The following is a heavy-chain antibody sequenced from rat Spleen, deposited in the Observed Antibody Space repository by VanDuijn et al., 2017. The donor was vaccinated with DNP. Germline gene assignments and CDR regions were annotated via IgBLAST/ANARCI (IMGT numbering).Heavy chain of an antibody. V-gene: IGHV2-8*01. Sequence: QVQLTESGPGLVQPSETLSLTCTVPGFSLTAYSVYWVRQPSGKGLAWMGKMQYNGDTSYNSALKSRLSISRDTSKNQVFLKMNSLQTEDTAIYFCTRVLYNGYQRHYWSFDFWGPGTMVTVSS. CDR1: GFSLTAYS. J-gene: IGHJ1*01. CDR3: TRVLYNGYQRHYWSFDF. CDR2: MQYNGDT. D-gene: IGHD2-7*01.